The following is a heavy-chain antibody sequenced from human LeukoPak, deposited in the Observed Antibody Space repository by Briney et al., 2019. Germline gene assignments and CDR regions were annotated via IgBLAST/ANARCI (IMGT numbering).Heavy chain of an antibody. CDR2: TYYRSRWYS. CDR1: RDTVSSNTAA. V-gene: IGHV6-1*01. D-gene: IGHD6-13*01. CDR3: AREIEYNSSWFCFDY. J-gene: IGHJ4*02. Sequence: SQTLSLTCAISRDTVSSNTAAWNWIRQSPSRGLEWLGRTYYRSRWYSDYAVSVKSRMTINPDTSNNQFSLQLNSVTPEDTAVYFCAREIEYNSSWFCFDYWGQGTLVTVSS.